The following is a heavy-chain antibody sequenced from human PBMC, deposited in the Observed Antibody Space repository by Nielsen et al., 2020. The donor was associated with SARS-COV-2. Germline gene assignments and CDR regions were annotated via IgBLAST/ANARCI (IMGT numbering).Heavy chain of an antibody. CDR1: GGSISSSSYY. CDR2: IYYSGST. Sequence: SETLSLTCTVSGGSISSSSYYWSWIRQPPGKGLEWIGYIYYSGSTNYNPSLKSRVTISVDTSKNQFSLKLSSVTAADTAVYYCAREQPYSGSYFRDDAFDIWGQGTMVTVSS. CDR3: AREQPYSGSYFRDDAFDI. J-gene: IGHJ3*02. D-gene: IGHD1-26*01. V-gene: IGHV4-61*01.